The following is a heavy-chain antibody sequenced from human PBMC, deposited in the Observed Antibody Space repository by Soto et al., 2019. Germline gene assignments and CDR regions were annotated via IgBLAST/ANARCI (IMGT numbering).Heavy chain of an antibody. CDR1: NGSITSASHF. D-gene: IGHD3-16*01. CDR2: IYYTGST. J-gene: IGHJ4*02. V-gene: IGHV4-31*03. CDR3: ARGFGGVSLDYFDF. Sequence: PSETLSLTCSVSNGSITSASHFWSWLRQHPGKGLEWLGYIYYTGSTYYNPALQRRAVFSIDTSKTRFSLKLTSVTAADTAVYYCARGFGGVSLDYFDFWGQGTQVTVSS.